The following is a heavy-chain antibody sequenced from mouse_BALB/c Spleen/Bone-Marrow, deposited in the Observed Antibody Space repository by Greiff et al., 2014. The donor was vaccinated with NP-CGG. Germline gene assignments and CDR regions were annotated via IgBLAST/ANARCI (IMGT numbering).Heavy chain of an antibody. CDR1: GYTFTSYW. CDR3: ARGGDYDGFAY. CDR2: INPSTGYT. J-gene: IGHJ3*01. D-gene: IGHD2-4*01. Sequence: VQLVESGAELAKPGASVKMSCKASGYTFTSYWMHWVKQRPGQGLEWIGYINPSTGYTEYNQKFKDKATLTADKSSSTAYMQLSSLTSEDSAVYYCARGGDYDGFAYWGQGTLVTVSA. V-gene: IGHV1-7*01.